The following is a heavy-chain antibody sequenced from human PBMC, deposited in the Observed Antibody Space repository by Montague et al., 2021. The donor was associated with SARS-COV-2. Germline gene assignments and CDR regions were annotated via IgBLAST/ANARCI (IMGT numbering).Heavy chain of an antibody. CDR3: ARDLSLFRQAPAY. CDR1: EFTFTAYH. Sequence: SVKVSCKGSEFTFTAYHIYWVRQAPGKGLEWMGWINPSNGDTNHAQGFKGRVTMTSDTSIETAYMELSRLTSDDTAGYYCARDLSLFRQAPAYWGQGTLVTVSS. D-gene: IGHD3-3*01. CDR2: INPSNGDT. J-gene: IGHJ4*02. V-gene: IGHV1-2*02.